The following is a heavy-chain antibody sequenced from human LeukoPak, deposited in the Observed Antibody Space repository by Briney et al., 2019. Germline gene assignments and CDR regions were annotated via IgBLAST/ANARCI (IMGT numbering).Heavy chain of an antibody. J-gene: IGHJ5*02. Sequence: SETLSLTCTVSGVSISSSSYYWGWIRQPPGKGLEWIGSIYYSGSTYYNSSLKSRVTISVDTSKNQFSLKLSSVTAADTAVYYCARRGGWLLPYNWFDPWGQGTLVTVSS. CDR3: ARRGGWLLPYNWFDP. CDR2: IYYSGST. D-gene: IGHD3-22*01. V-gene: IGHV4-39*01. CDR1: GVSISSSSYY.